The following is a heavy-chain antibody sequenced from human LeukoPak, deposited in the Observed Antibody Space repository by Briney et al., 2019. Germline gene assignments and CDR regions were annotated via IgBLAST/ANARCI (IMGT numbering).Heavy chain of an antibody. CDR1: GGSISSYY. Sequence: SETLSLTCTVSGGSISSYYWSWIRQPPGKGLEWIAYIYYSGSTNYNPSLKSRVTISVDTSKNQFSLKLSSVTAADTAVYYCAGTPGRGGFDYWGQGTLVTVSS. CDR2: IYYSGST. V-gene: IGHV4-59*01. D-gene: IGHD3-10*01. J-gene: IGHJ4*02. CDR3: AGTPGRGGFDY.